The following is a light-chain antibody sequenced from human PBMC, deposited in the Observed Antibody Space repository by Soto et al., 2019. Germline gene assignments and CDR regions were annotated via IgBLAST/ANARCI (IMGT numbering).Light chain of an antibody. V-gene: IGLV2-14*01. Sequence: QSALTQPASVSGSPGQSITISCTGTSSDVGGYNYVSWYQQHPGKAPKLMIYDDSNRPSGVSNRFSGSNSGNTASLTLSGLQAEDEADYYCSSYTSSSTLVVFGTGTKLTVL. J-gene: IGLJ1*01. CDR3: SSYTSSSTLVV. CDR1: SSDVGGYNY. CDR2: DDS.